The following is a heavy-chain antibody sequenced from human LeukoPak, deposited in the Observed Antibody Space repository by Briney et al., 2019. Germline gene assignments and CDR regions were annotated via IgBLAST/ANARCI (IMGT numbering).Heavy chain of an antibody. Sequence: PGGSLRLSCAASGFTVSSNYMSWVRQAPGKGLEWVLVIYSGGSTYYADSVKGRFTISRDNSKNTLYLQMNSLRAEDTAVYYCARESYYGSGSYYGYWGQGTLVTVSS. CDR1: GFTVSSNY. D-gene: IGHD3-10*01. CDR3: ARESYYGSGSYYGY. V-gene: IGHV3-66*01. J-gene: IGHJ4*02. CDR2: IYSGGST.